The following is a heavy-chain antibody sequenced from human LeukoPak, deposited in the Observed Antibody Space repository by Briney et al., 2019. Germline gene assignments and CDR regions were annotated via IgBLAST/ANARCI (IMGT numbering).Heavy chain of an antibody. Sequence: ASVKVFCKASGGTFSINAITWVRQAPGQGLEWMGGIIPMSETPKYTQKFQGRVTITTDESTNTAYMELSSLRSEDTAVYYCARDKNSGECVSNSCYGVWPLDIWGQGTMVTVSS. CDR3: ARDKNSGECVSNSCYGVWPLDI. J-gene: IGHJ3*02. V-gene: IGHV1-69*05. D-gene: IGHD2-2*01. CDR1: GGTFSINA. CDR2: IIPMSETP.